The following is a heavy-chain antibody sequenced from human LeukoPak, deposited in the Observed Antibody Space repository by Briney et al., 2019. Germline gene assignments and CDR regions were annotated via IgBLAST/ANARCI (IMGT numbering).Heavy chain of an antibody. CDR1: GFIFSNYW. CDR2: IKTDGSTI. Sequence: PGGSLRLSCAASGFIFSNYWMHWVRQAPGKGLVWVSRIKTDGSTITYADSVKGRFTISRDNAKNSLYLQMNSLRAEDTAVYYCARAPFIAAAGRFRLWGQGTLVTVSS. D-gene: IGHD6-13*01. CDR3: ARAPFIAAAGRFRL. J-gene: IGHJ4*02. V-gene: IGHV3-74*01.